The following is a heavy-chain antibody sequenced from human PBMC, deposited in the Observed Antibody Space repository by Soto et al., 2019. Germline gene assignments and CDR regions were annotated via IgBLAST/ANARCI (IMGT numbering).Heavy chain of an antibody. CDR3: ARDPGYYYDSSGYDY. V-gene: IGHV4-61*01. Sequence: SETLSLTCTVSGGSVSSGSYYWSWIRQPPGKGLEWIGYIYYSGSTNYNPSLKSRVTISVDTSKNQFSLKLSSVTAADTAVYYCARDPGYYYDSSGYDYWGQATLVTVSS. D-gene: IGHD3-22*01. CDR1: GGSVSSGSYY. J-gene: IGHJ4*02. CDR2: IYYSGST.